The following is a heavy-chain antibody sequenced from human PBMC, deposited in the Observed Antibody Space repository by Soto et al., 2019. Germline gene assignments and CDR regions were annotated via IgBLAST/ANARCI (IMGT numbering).Heavy chain of an antibody. CDR3: ARAPGYCSSTSCYIGVWFDP. CDR2: INPSGGST. CDR1: GYTFTSYY. V-gene: IGHV1-46*01. Sequence: WASVKVSCKASGYTFTSYYMHWLRQAPGQGLEWMGIINPSGGSTSYAQKFQGRVTMTRDTSTSTVYMELSSLRSEDTAVYYCARAPGYCSSTSCYIGVWFDPWGQGTLVTVSS. D-gene: IGHD2-2*02. J-gene: IGHJ5*02.